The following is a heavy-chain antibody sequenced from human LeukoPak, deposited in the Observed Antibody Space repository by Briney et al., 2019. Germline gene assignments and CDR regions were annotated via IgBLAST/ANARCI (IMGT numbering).Heavy chain of an antibody. CDR2: IYYSGST. J-gene: IGHJ4*02. V-gene: IGHV4-59*08. D-gene: IGHD3-22*01. CDR1: GGSISSYY. Sequence: PSETLSLTCTVSGGSISSYYWSWIRQPPGKGLEWIGYIYYSGSTNYNPSLKSRVTISVDTSKNQFSLKLSSVTAADTAVYYCARHRTYYYDSSREFDYWGQGTLVTVSP. CDR3: ARHRTYYYDSSREFDY.